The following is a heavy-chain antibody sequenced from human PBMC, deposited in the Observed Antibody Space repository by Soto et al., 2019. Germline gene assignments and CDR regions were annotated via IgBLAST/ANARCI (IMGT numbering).Heavy chain of an antibody. CDR1: GFTFSSYD. CDR3: ARAAGTYYDFWSGYFSPLFYMDV. J-gene: IGHJ6*03. Sequence: GGSLILSCAASGFTFSSYDMHWVRQATGKGLEWVSAIGTAGDTYYPGSVKGRFTISRENAKNSLYLQMNSLRAGDTAVYYCARAAGTYYDFWSGYFSPLFYMDVWGKGTTVTGSS. D-gene: IGHD3-3*01. CDR2: IGTAGDT. V-gene: IGHV3-13*01.